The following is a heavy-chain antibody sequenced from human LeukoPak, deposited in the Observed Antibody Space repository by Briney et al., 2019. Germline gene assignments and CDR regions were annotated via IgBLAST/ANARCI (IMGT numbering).Heavy chain of an antibody. CDR1: GFTFNNYD. Sequence: GGSLRLSCAASGFTFNNYDMNWVRQAPGKGLEWVSYISSSGRTIYYADSVKGRFTISRDNANNSLYLQMNSLRAEDTAVYYCAKEDRGGYDFWSGYYYYFDYWGQGTLVTVSS. CDR2: ISSSGRTI. CDR3: AKEDRGGYDFWSGYYYYFDY. V-gene: IGHV3-48*03. J-gene: IGHJ4*02. D-gene: IGHD3-3*01.